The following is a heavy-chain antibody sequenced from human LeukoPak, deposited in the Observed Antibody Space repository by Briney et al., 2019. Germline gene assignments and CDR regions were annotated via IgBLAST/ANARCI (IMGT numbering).Heavy chain of an antibody. CDR1: GGSISSYY. Sequence: SETLSLTCTVSGGSISSYYWSWIRQPPGKGLEWIEYIYYSGSTNYNPSLKSRVTISVDTSKNQFSLKLSSVTAADTAVYYCARQSFSGIDYWGQGTLVTVSS. D-gene: IGHD3-3*02. J-gene: IGHJ4*02. CDR2: IYYSGST. V-gene: IGHV4-59*08. CDR3: ARQSFSGIDY.